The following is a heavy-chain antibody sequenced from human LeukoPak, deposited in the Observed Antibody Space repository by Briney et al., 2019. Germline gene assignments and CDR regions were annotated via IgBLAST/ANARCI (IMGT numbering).Heavy chain of an antibody. J-gene: IGHJ6*02. CDR2: INPSGGST. D-gene: IGHD2-15*01. CDR3: ARGDHSGHYYYYGMDV. Sequence: GASVKVSCKASGYTFTSYYMHWVRQAPGQGLEWMGIINPSGGSTSYAQKFQGRVTMTRDTSTSTVYMELSSLRSEDTAVYYCARGDHSGHYYYYGMDVWGQGTTVTVSS. CDR1: GYTFTSYY. V-gene: IGHV1-46*01.